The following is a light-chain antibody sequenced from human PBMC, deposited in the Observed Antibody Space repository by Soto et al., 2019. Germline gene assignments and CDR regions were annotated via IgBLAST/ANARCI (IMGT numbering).Light chain of an antibody. CDR1: QSISSY. CDR2: AAS. V-gene: IGKV1-39*01. Sequence: DIQMTQSPSSLSASVGDRVTITCRASQSISSYLNWYQQKPGKAPKLLIYAASSLQSGVPSRFSGSGSGTDFTLTISRLQPEDFATYYCQQSYSTLGVTFGRGTRLEIK. CDR3: QQSYSTLGVT. J-gene: IGKJ5*01.